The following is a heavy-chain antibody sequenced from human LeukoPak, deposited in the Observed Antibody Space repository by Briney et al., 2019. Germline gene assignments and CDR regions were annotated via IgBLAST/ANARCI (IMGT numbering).Heavy chain of an antibody. J-gene: IGHJ3*02. D-gene: IGHD5/OR15-5a*01. CDR3: ARGSTIVDAFDI. CDR1: GGSISSGSYY. CDR2: IYTSGST. Sequence: PSETLSLTCTVSGGSISSGSYYWSWIRQPAGKGLEWIGRIYTSGSTNYNPSLKSRVTMSVDTSKNQFSLKLSSVTAADTAVYYCARGSTIVDAFDIWGQGTMVTVSS. V-gene: IGHV4-61*02.